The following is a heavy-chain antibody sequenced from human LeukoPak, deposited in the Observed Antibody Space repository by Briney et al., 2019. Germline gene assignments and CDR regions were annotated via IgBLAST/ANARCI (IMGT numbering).Heavy chain of an antibody. J-gene: IGHJ4*02. CDR3: ATDRSSGWVDS. Sequence: ASVKVSCKVSGYTLTELPMHWVRQAPGKGLEWMGGFDPEDGETFYAEKFQGRVTMTEDTSADTAYMELISLRSEDTAAYYCATDRSSGWVDSWGQGTLVTVSS. D-gene: IGHD6-19*01. CDR1: GYTLTELP. V-gene: IGHV1-24*01. CDR2: FDPEDGET.